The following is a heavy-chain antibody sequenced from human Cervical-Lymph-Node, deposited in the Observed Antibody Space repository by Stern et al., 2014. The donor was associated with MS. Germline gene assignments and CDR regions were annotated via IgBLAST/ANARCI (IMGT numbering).Heavy chain of an antibody. J-gene: IGHJ4*02. CDR2: INAGNGNT. CDR1: GYTFTSYA. Sequence: QVQLGQYGAEVKKPGASVKVSCKASGYTFTSYAMHWVRQAPGQRLEWMGWINAGNGNTKYSQKFQGRVTITRDTSASTAYMELSSLRSEDTAVYYCARDEPCGGDCYTMPDYWGQGTLVTVSS. V-gene: IGHV1-3*01. D-gene: IGHD2-21*02. CDR3: ARDEPCGGDCYTMPDY.